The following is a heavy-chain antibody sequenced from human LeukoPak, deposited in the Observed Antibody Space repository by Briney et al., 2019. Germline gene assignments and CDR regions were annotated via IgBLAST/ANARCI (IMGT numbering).Heavy chain of an antibody. D-gene: IGHD3-10*01. J-gene: IGHJ5*02. Sequence: ASVKVSCKATGFTFTNYDINWVRQATGQGLEWMGWMNPINGNTGYAQKLQGRVTMTRDTCISTAYMELRSLTSEDTAVYYCVRDGEGVAISVNYWFAPWGQGTLVTVSS. V-gene: IGHV1-8*01. CDR2: MNPINGNT. CDR1: GFTFTNYD. CDR3: VRDGEGVAISVNYWFAP.